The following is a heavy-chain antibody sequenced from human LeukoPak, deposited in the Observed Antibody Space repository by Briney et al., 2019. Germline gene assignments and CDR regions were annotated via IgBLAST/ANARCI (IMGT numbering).Heavy chain of an antibody. CDR3: AREDQLPWTGVGWFDP. Sequence: SETLSLTCTVSGGSISSYYWSWIRQPPGKGLEWIGYIYYSGSTNYNPSLKSRVTISVDTSKSQFSLKLSSVTAADTAVYYCAREDQLPWTGVGWFDPWGQGTLVTVSS. J-gene: IGHJ5*02. CDR1: GGSISSYY. D-gene: IGHD2-2*01. CDR2: IYYSGST. V-gene: IGHV4-59*12.